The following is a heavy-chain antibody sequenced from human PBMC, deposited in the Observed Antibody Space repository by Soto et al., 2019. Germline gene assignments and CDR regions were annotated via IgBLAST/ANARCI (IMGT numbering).Heavy chain of an antibody. CDR2: ISAYNGNT. CDR1: GYTFTSYG. CDR3: ASSYYGSGTPYYYGMDV. D-gene: IGHD3-10*01. V-gene: IGHV1-18*01. J-gene: IGHJ6*02. Sequence: QVQLVQSGAEVKKPGASVKVSCKASGYTFTSYGISWVRQAPGQGLEWMGWISAYNGNTNYAQKLQGRVTMTTDXSXSXXYMELRSLRSDDTAVYYCASSYYGSGTPYYYGMDVWGQGTTVTVSS.